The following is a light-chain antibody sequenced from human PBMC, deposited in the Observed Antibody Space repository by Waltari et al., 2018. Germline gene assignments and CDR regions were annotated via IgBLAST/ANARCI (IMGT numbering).Light chain of an antibody. Sequence: SYVLTQPPSVSVSPGQTASIRCSGDKLGEQYVSWYQQKQGQSPVLFIFQATKRPSGMPERFSGSTSGNTATLTISGTQPMDEADYYCLVWDTSSYVFGTGTKVTVL. CDR1: KLGEQY. V-gene: IGLV3-1*01. CDR2: QAT. CDR3: LVWDTSSYV. J-gene: IGLJ1*01.